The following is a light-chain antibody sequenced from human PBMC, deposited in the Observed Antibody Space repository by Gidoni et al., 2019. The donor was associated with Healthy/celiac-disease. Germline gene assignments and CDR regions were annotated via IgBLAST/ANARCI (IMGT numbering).Light chain of an antibody. CDR2: DAS. J-gene: IGKJ1*01. CDR3: QQRSNWPPWT. CDR1: QSVSSY. Sequence: ELVLTQSPATLSLSPGERATLSCRPSQSVSSYLAWYQQKPGQAPRLLIYDASNRATGIPARFSGSGSGTDFTLTISSLEPEDFAVYYCQQRSNWPPWTFGQGTKVEIK. V-gene: IGKV3-11*01.